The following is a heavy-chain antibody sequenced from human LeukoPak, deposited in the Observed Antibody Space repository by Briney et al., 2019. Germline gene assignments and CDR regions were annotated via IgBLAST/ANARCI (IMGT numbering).Heavy chain of an antibody. CDR1: GFTFSSYG. D-gene: IGHD3-22*01. J-gene: IGHJ4*02. V-gene: IGHV3-30*02. Sequence: PGGSLRLSCAASGFTFSSYGMHWVRQAPGKGLEWVTFIRYDGSNKYYADSVKGRFTISRDNSKNTLYLRMNSLRAEDTAVYYCAGTYYYDSSGYYHIAGWGQGTLVTVSS. CDR2: IRYDGSNK. CDR3: AGTYYYDSSGYYHIAG.